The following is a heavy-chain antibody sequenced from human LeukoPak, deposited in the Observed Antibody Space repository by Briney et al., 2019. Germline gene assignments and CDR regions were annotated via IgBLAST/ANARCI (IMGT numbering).Heavy chain of an antibody. D-gene: IGHD2-15*01. J-gene: IGHJ3*02. CDR2: INKGGSFM. CDR1: GFTFRDYT. CDR3: ARERCSGGSCTYDPFDI. V-gene: IGHV3-21*01. Sequence: GGSLRLSCAASGFTFRDYTMNWVRQAPGKGLEWVSAINKGGSFMKHADSVKGRFIVSRDNAKNTQFLQMNSLRFEDTAVYFCARERCSGGSCTYDPFDIWGHGTMVTVST.